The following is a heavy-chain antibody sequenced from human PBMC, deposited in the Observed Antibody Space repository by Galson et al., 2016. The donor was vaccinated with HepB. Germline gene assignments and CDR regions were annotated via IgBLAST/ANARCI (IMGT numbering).Heavy chain of an antibody. J-gene: IGHJ6*03. CDR3: ARVRWRDGYNCYMDV. CDR1: GGSFSAYY. D-gene: IGHD4-23*01. Sequence: SETLSLTCTVSGGSFSAYYWSWIRQPPGKGLEWIGYMFYSGSTNYNPSLKSRVTISLDTSKNQFSLNLNSVTAADTAVYYCARVRWRDGYNCYMDVWGKGTTVTVSS. V-gene: IGHV4-59*01. CDR2: MFYSGST.